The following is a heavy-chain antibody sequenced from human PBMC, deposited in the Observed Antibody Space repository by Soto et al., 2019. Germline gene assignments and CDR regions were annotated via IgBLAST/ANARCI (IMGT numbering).Heavy chain of an antibody. J-gene: IGHJ5*02. Sequence: NPSETLSFTCRVSGGSIRGINYCLGWIRQPPGEALEWIGTVCYSGPSYFNPSLKSRVTTSVDTSKNKFSLSLRSVTAADTATYFRTVRDQVTSYHINHWARGTMVTLSS. CDR2: VCYSGPS. D-gene: IGHD2-21*02. CDR3: TVRDQVTSYHINH. CDR1: GGSIRGINYC. V-gene: IGHV4-39*01.